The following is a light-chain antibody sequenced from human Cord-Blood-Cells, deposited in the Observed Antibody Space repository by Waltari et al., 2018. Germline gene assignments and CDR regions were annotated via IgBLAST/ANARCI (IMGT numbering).Light chain of an antibody. Sequence: DIQMTQSPSSLSASVGDRVTSTCRASQSISSYLNLYQQKPGKAPKLLIYAASSLQSGVPSRFSGSGSGTDFTLTISSLQPEDFATYYCQQSYSTPLTFGGGTKVEIK. V-gene: IGKV1-39*01. J-gene: IGKJ4*01. CDR1: QSISSY. CDR2: AAS. CDR3: QQSYSTPLT.